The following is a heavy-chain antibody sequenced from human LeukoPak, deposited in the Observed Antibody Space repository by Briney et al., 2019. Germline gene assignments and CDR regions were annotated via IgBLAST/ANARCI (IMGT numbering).Heavy chain of an antibody. Sequence: GASVKVSCKASRYTFSNYDINWVRQATGQGLEWMGWMSPNSGNTGYAQKFQGRVTMTRNTSISTAYMELTSLRSEDTAVYHCVGGAPNWGFDYWGQGTLVTVSS. D-gene: IGHD7-27*01. CDR1: RYTFSNYD. V-gene: IGHV1-8*01. CDR3: VGGAPNWGFDY. J-gene: IGHJ4*02. CDR2: MSPNSGNT.